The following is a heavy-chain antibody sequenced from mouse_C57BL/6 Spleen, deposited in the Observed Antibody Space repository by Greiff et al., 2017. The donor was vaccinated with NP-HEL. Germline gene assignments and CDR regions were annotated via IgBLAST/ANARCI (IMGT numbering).Heavy chain of an antibody. Sequence: QVQLQQPGAELVRPGSSVKLSCKASGYTFTSYWMHWVKQRPIQGLEWIGNIDPSDSETHYNQKFKDKATLTVDKSSSTAYMQLSSQTSEECEVYYSTRWDEDYWGQGTTLTVSS. D-gene: IGHD4-1*01. CDR1: GYTFTSYW. J-gene: IGHJ2*01. CDR2: IDPSDSET. CDR3: TRWDEDY. V-gene: IGHV1-52*01.